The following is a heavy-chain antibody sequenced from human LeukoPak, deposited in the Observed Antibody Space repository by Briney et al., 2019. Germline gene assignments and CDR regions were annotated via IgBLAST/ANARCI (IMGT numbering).Heavy chain of an antibody. V-gene: IGHV5-51*01. CDR3: ARQETAAGVAKYSFDY. CDR1: GYSFTSYW. J-gene: IGHJ4*02. Sequence: GESLKISCKGSGYSFTSYWIGWVRQMPGKGLEWMGIIYPGDSDTRYSPSFQGQVTISADKSISTAYLQWSSLKASDTAMYYCARQETAAGVAKYSFDYWGQGTLVTVSS. CDR2: IYPGDSDT. D-gene: IGHD6-13*01.